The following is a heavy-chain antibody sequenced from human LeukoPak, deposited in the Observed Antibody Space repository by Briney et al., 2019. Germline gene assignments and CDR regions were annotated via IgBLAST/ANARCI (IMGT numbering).Heavy chain of an antibody. J-gene: IGHJ6*02. D-gene: IGHD3-3*01. V-gene: IGHV3-23*01. CDR3: AKRSQYDFWSGYFDYYYYYGMDV. CDR1: GFTFSSYS. CDR2: ISGSGGST. Sequence: GGSLRLSCAASGFTFSSYSMNWVRQAPGKGLEWVSAISGSGGSTYYADSVKGRFTISRDNSKNTLYLQMNSLRAEDTAVYYCAKRSQYDFWSGYFDYYYYYGMDVWGQGTTVTVSS.